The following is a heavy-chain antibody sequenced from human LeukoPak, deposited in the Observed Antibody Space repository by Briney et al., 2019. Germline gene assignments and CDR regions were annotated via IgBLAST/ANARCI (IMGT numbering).Heavy chain of an antibody. Sequence: SETLSLTCTVSGGSVSSGSYYWSWIRQPPGKGLEWIGYIYSSGSTNYNPSLKSRVNISVDTSKNQFSLKLSSVTAADTAVYYCARAVYYYDSSGYYPYYYYYGMDVWGQGTTVTVSS. CDR2: IYSSGST. D-gene: IGHD3-22*01. CDR3: ARAVYYYDSSGYYPYYYYYGMDV. J-gene: IGHJ6*02. V-gene: IGHV4-61*01. CDR1: GGSVSSGSYY.